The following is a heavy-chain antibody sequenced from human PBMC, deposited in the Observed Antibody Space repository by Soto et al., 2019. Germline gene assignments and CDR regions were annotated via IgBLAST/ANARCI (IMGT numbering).Heavy chain of an antibody. D-gene: IGHD2-15*01. Sequence: QVQLVESGGGVVQPGRSLRLSCAASGFTFSSFAMHWVRQAPGKGLEWVAVISYDGSSKYYADSVKGRFTISRDNSKKTLYLQMNSLRAEDTAVYYCARDVQHPEGGYWGQGTLVTVSS. CDR1: GFTFSSFA. V-gene: IGHV3-30-3*01. J-gene: IGHJ4*02. CDR3: ARDVQHPEGGY. CDR2: ISYDGSSK.